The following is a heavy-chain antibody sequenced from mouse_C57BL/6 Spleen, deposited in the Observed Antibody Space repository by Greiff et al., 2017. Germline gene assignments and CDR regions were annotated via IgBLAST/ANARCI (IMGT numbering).Heavy chain of an antibody. V-gene: IGHV1-22*01. CDR1: GYTFTDYN. CDR2: INPNNGGT. J-gene: IGHJ4*01. CDR3: ARENYSNYDAMDY. D-gene: IGHD2-5*01. Sequence: EVMLVESGPELVKPGASVKMSCKASGYTFTDYNMHWVKQSHGKSLEWIGYINPNNGGTSYNQKFKGKATLTVNKSSSTAYMELRSLTSEDSAVYYCARENYSNYDAMDYWGQGTSVTVSS.